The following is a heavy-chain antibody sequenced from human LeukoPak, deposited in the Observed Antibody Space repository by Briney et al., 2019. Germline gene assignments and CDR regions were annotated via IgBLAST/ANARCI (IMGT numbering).Heavy chain of an antibody. CDR2: ISSSSRYI. CDR3: ASLPGIAVAGTDAFDI. Sequence: PGGSLRLSCAASGFTFSSYSMNWVRQAPGKGLEWVSSISSSSRYIYYADSVKGRFTISRDNAKNSLYLQMNSLRAEDTAVYYCASLPGIAVAGTDAFDIWGQGTMVTVSS. D-gene: IGHD6-19*01. V-gene: IGHV3-21*01. CDR1: GFTFSSYS. J-gene: IGHJ3*02.